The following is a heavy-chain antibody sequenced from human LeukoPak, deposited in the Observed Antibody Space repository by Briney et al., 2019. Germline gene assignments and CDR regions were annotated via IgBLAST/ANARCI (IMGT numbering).Heavy chain of an antibody. Sequence: PSETLSLTCAVYGGSFSGYYWSWIRQPPGKGLEWIGEINRSGSTNCNPSLKSRVTISVDTSKNQFSLKLSSVTAADTAVYYCARGRVLLGYCSGGSCSRRNWFDPWGQGTLVTVSS. D-gene: IGHD2-15*01. CDR2: INRSGST. CDR1: GGSFSGYY. V-gene: IGHV4-34*01. J-gene: IGHJ5*02. CDR3: ARGRVLLGYCSGGSCSRRNWFDP.